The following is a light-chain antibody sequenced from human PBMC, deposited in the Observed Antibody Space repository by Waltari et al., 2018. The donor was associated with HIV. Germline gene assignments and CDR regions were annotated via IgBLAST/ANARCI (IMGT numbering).Light chain of an antibody. CDR2: DAS. CDR1: QSVSSY. J-gene: IGKJ1*01. CDR3: QQRSNWPPWT. V-gene: IGKV3-11*01. Sequence: EIVLTQSPATLSLSPGDRATLSCRASQSVSSYLAWYQQKPCQAPRLLIYDASSMATGIPARFRGSGSGTDFTLTISSLEPEDFAVYFCQQRSNWPPWTFGQGTKVEIK.